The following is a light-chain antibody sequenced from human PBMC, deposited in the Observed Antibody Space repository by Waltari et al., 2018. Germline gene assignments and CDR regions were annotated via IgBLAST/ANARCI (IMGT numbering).Light chain of an antibody. J-gene: IGLJ1*01. V-gene: IGLV2-14*01. CDR3: SSYTSSAIYV. CDR1: TSDVGGYNF. CDR2: DVN. Sequence: QSALTQPASVSGSPGQSITISCTGTTSDVGGYNFVSWYQQHPGIAPKLMIYDVNKRPSGVSNRFSGSKSGNTASLTISGLQAEDEADYYCSSYTSSAIYVFGAGTKVTVL.